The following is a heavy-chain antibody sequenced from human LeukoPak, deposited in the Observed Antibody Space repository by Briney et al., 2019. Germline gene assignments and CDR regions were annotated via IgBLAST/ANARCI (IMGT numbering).Heavy chain of an antibody. D-gene: IGHD3-22*01. V-gene: IGHV3-74*01. CDR2: INSDGSST. Sequence: PGGSLRLSCVASGFTFSDSSMSWVRQAPGKGLEWVSRINSDGSSTSYADSVKGRFTISRDNAKNTLYLQMNSLRAEDTAVYYCERKWGAYYDRSGYDYWGQEPLVPVSS. CDR1: GFTFSDSS. CDR3: ERKWGAYYDRSGYDY. J-gene: IGHJ4*02.